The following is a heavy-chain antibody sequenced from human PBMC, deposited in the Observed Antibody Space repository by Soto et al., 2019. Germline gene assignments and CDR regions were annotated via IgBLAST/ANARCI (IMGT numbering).Heavy chain of an antibody. J-gene: IGHJ4*02. Sequence: GGSLRLSCAASGFTFSSYAMHWVRQAPGKGLEWVAVISYDGSNKYYADSVKGRFTISRDNSKNTLYLQMNSLRAEDTAVYYCAREVSGYSSGWRRHFDYWGQRTLVTVSS. D-gene: IGHD6-19*01. V-gene: IGHV3-30-3*01. CDR3: AREVSGYSSGWRRHFDY. CDR1: GFTFSSYA. CDR2: ISYDGSNK.